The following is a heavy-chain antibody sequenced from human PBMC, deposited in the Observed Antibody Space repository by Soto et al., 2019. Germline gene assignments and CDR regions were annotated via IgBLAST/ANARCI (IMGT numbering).Heavy chain of an antibody. CDR2: ILVDGRT. CDR3: AKATATGGGAFDI. CDR1: GFICSSYD. J-gene: IGHJ3*02. V-gene: IGHV3-23*01. Sequence: SLRLSCAASGFICSSYDMSWVRQAPGKGLEWVSTILVDGRTFYVDSVKGRFTISRDSSQNTVYLQMNSLTAGDTALYYCAKATATGGGAFDICGQGTMVTVSS. D-gene: IGHD2-8*02.